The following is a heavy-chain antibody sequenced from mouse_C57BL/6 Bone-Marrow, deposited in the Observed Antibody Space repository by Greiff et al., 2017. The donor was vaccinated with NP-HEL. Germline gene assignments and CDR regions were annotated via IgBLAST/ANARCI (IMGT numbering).Heavy chain of an antibody. CDR3: AREGFAY. V-gene: IGHV1-52*01. CDR1: GYTFTSYW. CDR2: IDPSDSET. J-gene: IGHJ3*01. Sequence: VQLQQPGAELVRPGSSVKLSCQASGYTFTSYWMHWVKQRPIQGLEWIGNIDPSDSETHYDQNFKTTATLTVYKSSSPADLQLSSMTSEDAAVDYCAREGFAYWGTGTLVTVSA.